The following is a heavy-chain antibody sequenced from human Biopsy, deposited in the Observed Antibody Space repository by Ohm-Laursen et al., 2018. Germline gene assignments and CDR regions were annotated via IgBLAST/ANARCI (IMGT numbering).Heavy chain of an antibody. D-gene: IGHD1-1*01. CDR3: AKGRVGNSGSLDI. Sequence: SLRLSCAASGFTFSSYAMNWVRQASGKGLEWVSAITVSADTTYCADSVRGRSTVSRDNSQNTLYLQMNSLRAEDTAIYYCAKGRVGNSGSLDIWGHGTMVTVSS. J-gene: IGHJ3*02. CDR2: ITVSADTT. CDR1: GFTFSSYA. V-gene: IGHV3-23*01.